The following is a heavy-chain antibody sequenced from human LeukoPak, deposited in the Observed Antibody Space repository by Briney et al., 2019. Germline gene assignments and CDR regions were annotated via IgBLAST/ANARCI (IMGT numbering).Heavy chain of an antibody. Sequence: SETLSLTCTVSGASISTYYWSWIRQPPGNGLEWIGYIYDSGSTNYNPSLKSRVTISSDMSKNQFSLKVSSVTAADTAIYYCARDYGVGGYYFDSWGQGTLVTVSS. CDR2: IYDSGST. J-gene: IGHJ4*02. CDR3: ARDYGVGGYYFDS. D-gene: IGHD3-22*01. CDR1: GASISTYY. V-gene: IGHV4-59*01.